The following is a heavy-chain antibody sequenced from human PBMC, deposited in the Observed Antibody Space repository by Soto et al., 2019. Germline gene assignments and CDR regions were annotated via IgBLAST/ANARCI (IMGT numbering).Heavy chain of an antibody. CDR3: ARDLAGSGYYYSGY. V-gene: IGHV1-69*06. J-gene: IGHJ4*02. D-gene: IGHD3-22*01. CDR2: IIPIFGTA. CDR1: GGTFSSYA. Sequence: GASVKVSCKASGGTFSSYAISWVRQAPGQGLEWMGGIIPIFGTANYAQKFQGRVTITAGRSTSTAYMELSSLRSEDTAVYYCARDLAGSGYYYSGYWGQGTLVTVSS.